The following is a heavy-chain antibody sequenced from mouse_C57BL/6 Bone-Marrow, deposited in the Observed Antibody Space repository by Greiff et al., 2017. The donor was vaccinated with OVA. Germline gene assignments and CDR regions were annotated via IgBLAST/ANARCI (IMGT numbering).Heavy chain of an antibody. CDR3: ARDPFITTVVPYAMDY. V-gene: IGHV3-6*01. J-gene: IGHJ4*01. D-gene: IGHD1-1*01. Sequence: EVQLQESGPGLVKPSQSLSLTCSVTGYSITSGYYWNWIRQFPGNKLEWMGYISYDGSNNYNPSLKNRISITRDTSKNQFFLKLNSVTTEDTATYYCARDPFITTVVPYAMDYWGQGTSVTVSS. CDR2: ISYDGSN. CDR1: GYSITSGYY.